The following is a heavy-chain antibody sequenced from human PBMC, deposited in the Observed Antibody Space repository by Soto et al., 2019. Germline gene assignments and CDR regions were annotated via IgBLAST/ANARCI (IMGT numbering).Heavy chain of an antibody. CDR1: GFTFSSYW. D-gene: IGHD3-10*01. CDR2: IKQDGSEK. CDR3: ARESPLYGSGSYYNFDY. J-gene: IGHJ4*02. Sequence: GGSLRLSCAASGFTFSSYWMSWVRQAPGKGLEWVANIKQDGSEKYYVDSVKGRFTISRDNAKNSLYLQMNSLRAEDTAVYYCARESPLYGSGSYYNFDYWGQGTLVT. V-gene: IGHV3-7*01.